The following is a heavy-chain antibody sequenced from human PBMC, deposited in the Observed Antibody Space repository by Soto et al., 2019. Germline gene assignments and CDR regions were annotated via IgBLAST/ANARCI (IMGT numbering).Heavy chain of an antibody. CDR1: GYTFTGYY. V-gene: IGHV1-2*02. Sequence: QVQLVQSGAEVKKPGASVKVSCKASGYTFTGYYMHWVRQAPGQGLEWMGWINPNSGGTNYAQKFQGRATMTRDTSISTAYMELSRLRSDDTAVYYCARLGVADTAMVRPDYWGQGTLVTVSS. CDR2: INPNSGGT. CDR3: ARLGVADTAMVRPDY. D-gene: IGHD5-18*01. J-gene: IGHJ4*02.